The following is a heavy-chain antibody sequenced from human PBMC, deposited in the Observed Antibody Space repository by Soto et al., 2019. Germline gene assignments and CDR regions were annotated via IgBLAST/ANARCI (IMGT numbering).Heavy chain of an antibody. CDR1: GYSFTSYW. J-gene: IGHJ2*01. D-gene: IGHD2-15*01. V-gene: IGHV5-10-1*01. CDR2: IDPTDSYT. Sequence: HGESLKISCQGSGYSFTSYWITWVRQTPGKGLEWMGRIDPTDSYTKYSPSFQGHVTMSVDKSINTAYLQWSSLRASDTAMYYCARGALHCSGGTCYSGYFDLWGRGTLVTVSS. CDR3: ARGALHCSGGTCYSGYFDL.